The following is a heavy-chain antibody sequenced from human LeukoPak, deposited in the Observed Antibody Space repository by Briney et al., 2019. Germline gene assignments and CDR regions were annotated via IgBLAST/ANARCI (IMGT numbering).Heavy chain of an antibody. J-gene: IGHJ4*02. CDR2: ISSSSSYI. CDR3: ARDLVRTTALVWGHYFDS. Sequence: GGSLRLSCAASGFTFSGYTMNWVRQAPGKGLEWVSSISSSSSYIYYADSVKGRFTISRDNAKNSLYLQMNSLRAEDTAVYYCARDLVRTTALVWGHYFDSWGQGTLVTVSS. CDR1: GFTFSGYT. D-gene: IGHD5-18*01. V-gene: IGHV3-21*01.